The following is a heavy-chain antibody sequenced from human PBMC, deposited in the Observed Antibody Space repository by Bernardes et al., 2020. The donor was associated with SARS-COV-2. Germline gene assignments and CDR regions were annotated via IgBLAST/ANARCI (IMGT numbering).Heavy chain of an antibody. J-gene: IGHJ4*02. CDR1: GSSISVYY. CDR2: IHHTGTT. D-gene: IGHD1-26*01. CDR3: AREWSSFDH. Sequence: SETLSLTCTVSGSSISVYYWSWIRQPPGKGLEWIGYIHHTGTTSYNPSLESRVAISVDTSKNQLSLRLNSVTAADTAVYYCAREWSSFDHWGQGTLVTVSS. V-gene: IGHV4-59*01.